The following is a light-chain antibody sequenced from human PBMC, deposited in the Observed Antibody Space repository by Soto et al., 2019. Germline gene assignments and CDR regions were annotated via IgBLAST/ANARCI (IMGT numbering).Light chain of an antibody. CDR1: QSVGTY. CDR3: QQYVSIQLN. CDR2: GAS. V-gene: IGKV3-20*01. Sequence: EIVLTQSPGTLSLSPGERATLSCRASQSVGTYLAWYQQKPGQAPRLLIYGASSRATSIPDRFSGSRSGTDFTLTISRLEPEDFEVYYCQQYVSIQLNFRGGTKVDI. J-gene: IGKJ4*01.